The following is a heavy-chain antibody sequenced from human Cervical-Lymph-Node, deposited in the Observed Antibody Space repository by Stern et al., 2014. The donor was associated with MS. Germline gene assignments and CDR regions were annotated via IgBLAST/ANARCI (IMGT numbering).Heavy chain of an antibody. J-gene: IGHJ3*02. CDR1: GFKFSSSW. CDR2: IKTDVKTA. V-gene: IGHV3-74*01. CDR3: AVTSRGSGAAFDI. D-gene: IGHD2-15*01. Sequence: EVQLVESGGDLVQPGGSLRLSCADSGFKFSSSWMHWVRQAPGKGLMWVSRIKTDVKTASYADSVKGRFTISRDTAKNTLYLQMNSLRAEDTAVYFCAVTSRGSGAAFDIWGQGTMVTVSS.